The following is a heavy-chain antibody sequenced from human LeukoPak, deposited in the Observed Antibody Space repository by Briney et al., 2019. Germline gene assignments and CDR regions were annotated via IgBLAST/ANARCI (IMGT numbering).Heavy chain of an antibody. V-gene: IGHV3-23*01. CDR1: GFTFSSYA. D-gene: IGHD2-15*01. J-gene: IGHJ6*02. Sequence: GGSLRLSCAASGFTFSSYAMSWVRQAPGKGLEWVSAISGSGGSTYYADSVKGRFTISRDNPKNTLYLQMNSLRAEDTAVYYCAKEEDLAYYYGMDVWGQGTTVTVSS. CDR3: AKEEDLAYYYGMDV. CDR2: ISGSGGST.